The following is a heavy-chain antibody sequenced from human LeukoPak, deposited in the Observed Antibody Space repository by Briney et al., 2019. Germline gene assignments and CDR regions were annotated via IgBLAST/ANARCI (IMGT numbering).Heavy chain of an antibody. CDR1: GGSISSYY. D-gene: IGHD6-19*01. Sequence: SETLSLTCTVSGGSISSYYWSWIRQPAGKGLEWIGRISASGSTNYAPSLRSRVTMSVDTSTKQFSLKLTSVTAADTAVYYCAREGSSGWYPTGAFDIWGQGTMVTVSS. CDR3: AREGSSGWYPTGAFDI. J-gene: IGHJ3*02. V-gene: IGHV4-4*07. CDR2: ISASGST.